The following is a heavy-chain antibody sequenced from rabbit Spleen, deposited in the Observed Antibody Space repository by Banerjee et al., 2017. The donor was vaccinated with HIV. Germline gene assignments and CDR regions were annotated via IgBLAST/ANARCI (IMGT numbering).Heavy chain of an antibody. CDR2: IAAGVSYTT. Sequence: QSLEESGGDLVKPGASLTLTCTASGFSFSYSDYMCWVRQPPGKGPEWIACIAAGVSYTTYYACWAKGRFTISKSSSTTVPLQMTSLTAADTASYCGARVSGTSFSTYGMGLWGQGTLVTVS. D-gene: IGHD8-1*01. CDR3: ARVSGTSFSTYGMGL. CDR1: GFSFSYSDY. J-gene: IGHJ6*01. V-gene: IGHV1S40*01.